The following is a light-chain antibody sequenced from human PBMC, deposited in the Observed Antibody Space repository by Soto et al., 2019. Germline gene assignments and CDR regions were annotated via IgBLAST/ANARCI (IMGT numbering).Light chain of an antibody. CDR3: QQYNNWWT. V-gene: IGKV3-15*01. J-gene: IGKJ1*01. CDR2: GAS. Sequence: EIVMTQTPATLSVSPGERATLSFRASQSVGSNLAWYQQKPGQAPRLLIYGASTRATGIPARFSGSGSGTEFALTICSLQSEDFAVYYCQQYNNWWTFGQGTKVDIK. CDR1: QSVGSN.